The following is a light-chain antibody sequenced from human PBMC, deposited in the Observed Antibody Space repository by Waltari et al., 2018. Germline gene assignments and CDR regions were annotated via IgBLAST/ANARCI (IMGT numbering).Light chain of an antibody. V-gene: IGLV2-11*01. J-gene: IGLJ3*02. CDR3: CSYAGYYTV. CDR1: SSDVGGYNF. CDR2: DVN. Sequence: QSALTQPRSVSGSPGQSVTISCTGTSSDVGGYNFVSWYQQYPGKATKLVIYDVNKRPSGLPGRFSGSKSGNTASLIISGLQTEDEADYYCCSYAGYYTVFGGGTKVAVL.